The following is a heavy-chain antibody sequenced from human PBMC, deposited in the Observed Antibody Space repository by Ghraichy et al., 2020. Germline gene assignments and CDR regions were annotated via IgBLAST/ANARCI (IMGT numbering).Heavy chain of an antibody. D-gene: IGHD5-24*01. CDR1: GGSFSGYY. V-gene: IGHV4-34*01. CDR3: AMPFSGDGYNYVGRFDY. J-gene: IGHJ4*02. CDR2: INHSGST. Sequence: SETLSLTCAVYGGSFSGYYWSWIRQPPGKGLEWIGEINHSGSTNYNPSLKSRVTISVDTSKNQFSLKLSSVTAADTAVYYCAMPFSGDGYNYVGRFDYWGQGTLVTVSS.